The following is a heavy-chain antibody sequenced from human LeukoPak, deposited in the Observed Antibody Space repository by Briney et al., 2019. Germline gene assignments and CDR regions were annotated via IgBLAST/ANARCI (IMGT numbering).Heavy chain of an antibody. V-gene: IGHV1-69*13. CDR1: GGTFSSYA. Sequence: ASVKVSCKASGGTFSSYAISWVRQAPGQGLEWMGGIIPIFGTANFAQKFQGRVTITADESTSTAYMELSSLRSEDTAVYYCATQARGYFYYWGQGTLVTVSS. CDR3: ATQARGYFYY. J-gene: IGHJ4*02. D-gene: IGHD4-23*01. CDR2: IIPIFGTA.